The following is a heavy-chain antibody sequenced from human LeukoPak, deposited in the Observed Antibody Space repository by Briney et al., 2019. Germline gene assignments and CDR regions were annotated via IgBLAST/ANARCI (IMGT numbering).Heavy chain of an antibody. CDR2: INHSGST. J-gene: IGHJ4*02. D-gene: IGHD1-14*01. V-gene: IGHV4-34*01. CDR3: ARERTSGKSFFDY. Sequence: SETLSLTCAVYGGSFSGYYRSWIRQPPGKGLEWIGEINHSGSTNYNPSLKSRVTISVDTSKNQFSLKLSSVTAADTAVYYCARERTSGKSFFDYWGQGTLVTVSS. CDR1: GGSFSGYY.